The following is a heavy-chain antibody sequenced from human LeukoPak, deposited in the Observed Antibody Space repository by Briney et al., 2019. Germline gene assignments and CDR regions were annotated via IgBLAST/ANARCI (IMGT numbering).Heavy chain of an antibody. V-gene: IGHV1-2*02. CDR2: INPNSGGT. Sequence: GASVKVSCKASGYTFTGYYMHWVRQAPGQGLEWMGWINPNSGGTNYAQKFQGRVTITRNTSISTAYMELSSLRSEDTAVYYCARVGWRKGGSYLGYWGQGTLVTVSS. J-gene: IGHJ4*02. CDR3: ARVGWRKGGSYLGY. CDR1: GYTFTGYY. D-gene: IGHD1-26*01.